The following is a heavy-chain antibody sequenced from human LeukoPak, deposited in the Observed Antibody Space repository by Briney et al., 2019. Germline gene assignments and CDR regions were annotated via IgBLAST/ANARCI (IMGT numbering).Heavy chain of an antibody. CDR1: GGSISSYY. D-gene: IGHD6-19*01. J-gene: IGHJ3*02. Sequence: SETLSFTCTVSGGSISSYYWGWIRQPPGKGLEWIGSIFYSGNTHYNPSLNSRVTISVDTSKNQFSLNLSSVTATDTAVYYCSRQTVVAVAGYNAFDIWGHGTGVTVSS. CDR2: IFYSGNT. V-gene: IGHV4-39*01. CDR3: SRQTVVAVAGYNAFDI.